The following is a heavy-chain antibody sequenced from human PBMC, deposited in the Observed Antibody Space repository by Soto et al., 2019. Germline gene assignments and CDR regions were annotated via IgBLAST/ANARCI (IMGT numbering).Heavy chain of an antibody. CDR2: ISYSGST. CDR3: TRANWYSEY. J-gene: IGHJ4*02. V-gene: IGHV4-59*02. CDR1: GGSVTTYY. D-gene: IGHD7-27*01. Sequence: SSETLSLTCTVTGGSVTTYYWSWIRQPPGKGLEWIGHISYSGSTNYNPSLKSRVTISVDSSTNQFSLNLTSVSAADTAIYFCTRANWYSEYWGQGTLVTVSS.